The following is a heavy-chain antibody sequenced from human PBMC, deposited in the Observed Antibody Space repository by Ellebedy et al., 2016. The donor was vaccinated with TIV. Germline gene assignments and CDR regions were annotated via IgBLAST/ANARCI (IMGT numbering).Heavy chain of an antibody. CDR3: AQGFSYGVGAFDR. CDR1: GFAFDDYA. V-gene: IGHV3-9*03. CDR2: ISWNSGYI. J-gene: IGHJ4*02. D-gene: IGHD5-18*01. Sequence: SLKISCAASGFAFDDYAMHWVRPAPGKGLEWVSVISWNSGYIGYADSVKGRFTISSDNANNSLYLPMNSRRPEDMAMNYCAQGFSYGVGAFDRWGQGTLVTVSP.